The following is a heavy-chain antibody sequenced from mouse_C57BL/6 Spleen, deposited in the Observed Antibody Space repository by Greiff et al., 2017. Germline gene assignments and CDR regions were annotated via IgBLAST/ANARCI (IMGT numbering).Heavy chain of an antibody. D-gene: IGHD4-1*01. J-gene: IGHJ2*01. V-gene: IGHV1-52*01. Sequence: QVQLKQPGAELVRPGSSVKLSCKASGYTFTSYWMHWVKQRPIQGLEWIGNIDPSDSETNYNQKFKDKATLTVDKTSSTAYMQLSSLTSEDSAVYYCARSAGTEFDYWGQGTTLTVSS. CDR1: GYTFTSYW. CDR2: IDPSDSET. CDR3: ARSAGTEFDY.